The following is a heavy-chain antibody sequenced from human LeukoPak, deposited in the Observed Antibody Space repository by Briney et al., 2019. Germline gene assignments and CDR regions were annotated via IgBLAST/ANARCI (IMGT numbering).Heavy chain of an antibody. Sequence: PSETLSLTCTVSGGSISSGSYYWSWIRQPAGKGLEWIGRIYTSGSTNYNPSLKSRVTISVDTSKNQFSLKLSSVTAADTAVYYCARLGRYYYDSSGYYYDGGYYFDYWGQGTLVTVSS. V-gene: IGHV4-61*02. CDR3: ARLGRYYYDSSGYYYDGGYYFDY. D-gene: IGHD3-22*01. CDR2: IYTSGST. J-gene: IGHJ4*02. CDR1: GGSISSGSYY.